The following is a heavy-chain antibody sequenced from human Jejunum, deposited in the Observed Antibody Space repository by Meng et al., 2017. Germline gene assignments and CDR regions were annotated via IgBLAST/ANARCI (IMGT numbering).Heavy chain of an antibody. CDR3: IRGRGDKYGYFDY. J-gene: IGHJ4*02. CDR1: GFTFSSAW. Sequence: GPLVESGGGLVRPGGSLRLSCAASGFTFSSAWMHWVRQVPGKGLVWVSRRSTDGRTTNYADSVKGRFTISRDNSKNTLYLQMNSLRAEDTAVYYCIRGRGDKYGYFDYWGQGTLVTVSS. V-gene: IGHV3-74*01. D-gene: IGHD5-18*01. CDR2: RSTDGRTT.